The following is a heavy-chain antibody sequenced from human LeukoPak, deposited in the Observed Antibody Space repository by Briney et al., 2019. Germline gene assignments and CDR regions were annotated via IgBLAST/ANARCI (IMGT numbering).Heavy chain of an antibody. J-gene: IGHJ4*02. CDR2: ISGGGDVT. Sequence: GGSLRLSCAASDFNFITYAMSWVRQAPGKGLEWVSTISGGGDVTYYADSVKGRFTISRDNSKNTLYLQMNSLRVEDTAVYYCARDSSMLRGPLVIYYFDFWGQGTQVTVSS. CDR1: DFNFITYA. V-gene: IGHV3-23*01. CDR3: ARDSSMLRGPLVIYYFDF. D-gene: IGHD3-10*01.